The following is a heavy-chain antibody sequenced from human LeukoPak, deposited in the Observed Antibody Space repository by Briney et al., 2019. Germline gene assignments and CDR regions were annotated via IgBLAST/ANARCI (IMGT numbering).Heavy chain of an antibody. CDR1: GFTFSSYA. J-gene: IGHJ4*02. CDR2: ISGSGDNT. V-gene: IGHV3-23*01. Sequence: GGSLRLSCAASGFTFSSYAMSWVRQAPGKGLEWVSAISGSGDNTFYADSVKGRFTMSRDNSKNMLCLQMNSLRAEDTAVYYCAKTVSGSHSYEGGDYWGQGTLVTV. D-gene: IGHD3-16*02. CDR3: AKTVSGSHSYEGGDY.